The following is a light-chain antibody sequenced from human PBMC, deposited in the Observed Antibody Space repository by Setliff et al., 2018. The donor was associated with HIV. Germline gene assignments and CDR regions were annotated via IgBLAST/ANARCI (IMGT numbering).Light chain of an antibody. J-gene: IGLJ1*01. Sequence: QSALTQPASVSGSPGQSITISCTGTTRDVGGYNYVSWYQQHPGKAPRLIIYKVINRPSGVSNRFSGSKSASTASLTISGLQPEDEADYYCTSYTTSSTYVFGTGTKATVL. CDR3: TSYTTSSTYV. CDR1: TRDVGGYNY. CDR2: KVI. V-gene: IGLV2-14*03.